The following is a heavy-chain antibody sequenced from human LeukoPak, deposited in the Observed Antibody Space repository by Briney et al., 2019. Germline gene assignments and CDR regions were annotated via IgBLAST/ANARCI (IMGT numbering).Heavy chain of an antibody. Sequence: GGSLRLSCAASGFTFSNYSMNWVRQAPGKGLEWVGFIRYDGTNKYYSDSVKGRFTISRDNAKNSLYLQMNSLRAEDTAVYYCARLKLLWSNYFDYWGQGTLVTVSS. J-gene: IGHJ4*02. V-gene: IGHV3-33*08. CDR2: IRYDGTNK. CDR3: ARLKLLWSNYFDY. CDR1: GFTFSNYS. D-gene: IGHD2-2*01.